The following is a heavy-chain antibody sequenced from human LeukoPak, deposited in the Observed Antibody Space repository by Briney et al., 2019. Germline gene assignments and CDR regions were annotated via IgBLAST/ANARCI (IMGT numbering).Heavy chain of an antibody. J-gene: IGHJ3*02. V-gene: IGHV4-39*01. CDR2: MYYNGDT. CDR3: ARPSTVDSSGGHLNAFDI. CDR1: GGSISSSSYY. D-gene: IGHD4-23*01. Sequence: SETLSLTCTVSGGSISSSSYYWGWIRQPPGKGLEWIGTMYYNGDTYYNPSVKSRVTISVDTSKNQFSLKLASVTAADTAVYYCARPSTVDSSGGHLNAFDIWGQGTMVTVSS.